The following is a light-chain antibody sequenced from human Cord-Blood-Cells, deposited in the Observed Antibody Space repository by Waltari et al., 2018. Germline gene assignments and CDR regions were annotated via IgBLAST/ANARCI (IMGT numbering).Light chain of an antibody. V-gene: IGLV3-1*01. CDR2: QDS. J-gene: IGLJ1*01. Sequence: SYELTQPPSVSVSPGQTASITCSGDKLGDKYACWYQQKPGQSPVLVIYQDSKRPSGIPGRFSGSNSGNTATLTISGTQAMDEADYYCQAWDSSTYVSGTGTKVTVL. CDR3: QAWDSSTYV. CDR1: KLGDKY.